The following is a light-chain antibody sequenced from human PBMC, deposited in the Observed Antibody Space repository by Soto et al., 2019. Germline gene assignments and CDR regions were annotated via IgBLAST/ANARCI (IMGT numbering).Light chain of an antibody. Sequence: QSVLTQPPSASGTPGQRVTISCSGSNSNIESNYVYWYRQFPGTAPKLLIYKNNQRPSGVPDRFSGSKSGTSASLAISGLRSEDEADYHCATWDYSLNGVVFGGGTKLTVL. CDR2: KNN. CDR1: NSNIESNY. J-gene: IGLJ2*01. CDR3: ATWDYSLNGVV. V-gene: IGLV1-47*01.